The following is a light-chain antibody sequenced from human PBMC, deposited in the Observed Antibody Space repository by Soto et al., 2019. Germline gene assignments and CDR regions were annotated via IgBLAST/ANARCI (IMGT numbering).Light chain of an antibody. Sequence: EILLTQSPGTLSLSPGERAILSCRASQSVSSKYLAWYRQRPGQAPSLLIYGASSRATGIPERFSGSGYGTEFTITISSMQSEDFEVYYCQQYNNWPRTFGQGTKVDIK. CDR1: QSVSSKY. CDR3: QQYNNWPRT. J-gene: IGKJ1*01. CDR2: GAS. V-gene: IGKV3D-15*01.